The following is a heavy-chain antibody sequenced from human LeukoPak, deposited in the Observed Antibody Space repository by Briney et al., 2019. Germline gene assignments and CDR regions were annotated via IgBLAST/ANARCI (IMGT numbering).Heavy chain of an antibody. CDR2: ISSSSTYI. CDR1: GFTVRSNY. CDR3: VSPLGPDCSSTSCYDY. V-gene: IGHV3-21*01. J-gene: IGHJ4*02. Sequence: GGSLRLSCAASGFTVRSNYMSWVRQAPGKGLEWVSSISSSSTYIYYADSLKGRFTISRDNAKNSLHLQMNSLRAEDTAVYYCVSPLGPDCSSTSCYDYWGQGTLVTVSS. D-gene: IGHD2-2*01.